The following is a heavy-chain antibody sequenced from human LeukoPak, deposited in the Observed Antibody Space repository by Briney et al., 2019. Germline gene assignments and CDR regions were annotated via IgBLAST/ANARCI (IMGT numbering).Heavy chain of an antibody. CDR1: GFTFSSYS. V-gene: IGHV3-21*01. D-gene: IGHD2-2*01. CDR3: ARDRGCSSTSCPNWFDP. J-gene: IGHJ5*02. Sequence: GGSLRLSCAASGFTFSSYSMSWVRQAPGKGLEWVSSISSSSSYIYYADSVKGRFTISRDNAKNSLYLQMNSLRAEDTAVYYCARDRGCSSTSCPNWFDPWGQGTLVTVSS. CDR2: ISSSSSYI.